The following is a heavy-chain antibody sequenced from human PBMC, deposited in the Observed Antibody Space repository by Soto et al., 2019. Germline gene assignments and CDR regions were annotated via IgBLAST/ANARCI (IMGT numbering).Heavy chain of an antibody. V-gene: IGHV1-69*13. CDR1: GGTFSSYA. CDR2: IIPIFGTA. CDR3: ARLSDLGKITRGWFDP. Sequence: SVKVSCKASGGTFSSYAISWVRQAPGQGLEWMGGIIPIFGTANYAQKFQGRVTITADESTSTAYMELSSLRSEDTAVYYCARLSDLGKITRGWFDPWGQGTLVTVPS. J-gene: IGHJ5*02. D-gene: IGHD3-16*01.